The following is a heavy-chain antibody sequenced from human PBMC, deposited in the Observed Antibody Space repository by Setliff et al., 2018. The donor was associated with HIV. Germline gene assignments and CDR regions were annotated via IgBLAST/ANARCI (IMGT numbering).Heavy chain of an antibody. J-gene: IGHJ5*02. Sequence: ASVKVSCKVSGYTLTELSIHWVRQAPGKGLEWMGSFDPEDGETIYAQKFQGRVTMTEDTSTDTAYMELSSLRSEDTAVYYCAIDSLRFLEWSVISWGQGTLVTVSS. CDR2: FDPEDGET. D-gene: IGHD3-3*01. CDR3: AIDSLRFLEWSVIS. V-gene: IGHV1-24*01. CDR1: GYTLTELS.